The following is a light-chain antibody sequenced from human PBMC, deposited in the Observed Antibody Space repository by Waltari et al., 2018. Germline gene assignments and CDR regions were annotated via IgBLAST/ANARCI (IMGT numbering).Light chain of an antibody. CDR3: QRYNSYPST. V-gene: IGKV1-5*03. CDR2: EAT. J-gene: IGKJ3*01. Sequence: DIQITQSPSNLSASVDNSVTITCRAIQSIGRGLACYQQKPGKAPKLLIYEATRLESGFPSRFSASGSGTEVTLTISSLQPDDFATYYCQRYNSYPSTFGPGTKVDI. CDR1: QSIGRG.